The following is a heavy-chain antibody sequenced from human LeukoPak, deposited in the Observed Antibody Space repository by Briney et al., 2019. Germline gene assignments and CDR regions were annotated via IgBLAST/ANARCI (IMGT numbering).Heavy chain of an antibody. D-gene: IGHD5-18*01. Sequence: SETLSLTCAVYGGSFSGYYWSWIRQPPGKGLEWIGEINHSGSTNSNPSLKSRVTISVDTSKSQFSLRLSSVTAVDTAVYYCARKGYSYGFFNYWGQGTLVTVSS. CDR2: INHSGST. CDR3: ARKGYSYGFFNY. J-gene: IGHJ4*02. CDR1: GGSFSGYY. V-gene: IGHV4-34*01.